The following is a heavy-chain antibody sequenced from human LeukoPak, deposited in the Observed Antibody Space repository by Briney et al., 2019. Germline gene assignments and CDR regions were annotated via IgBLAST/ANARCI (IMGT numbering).Heavy chain of an antibody. J-gene: IGHJ4*02. CDR1: GVTFSSYA. CDR3: ARASYYDSSGTFDY. CDR2: ISYDGSNK. Sequence: GGSLRLSCAASGVTFSSYAMHWVRQAPGKGLEWVAVISYDGSNKYYADSVKGRFTISRDNSKNTLYLQMNSLRAEDTAVHYCARASYYDSSGTFDYWGQGTLVTVSS. D-gene: IGHD3-22*01. V-gene: IGHV3-30*01.